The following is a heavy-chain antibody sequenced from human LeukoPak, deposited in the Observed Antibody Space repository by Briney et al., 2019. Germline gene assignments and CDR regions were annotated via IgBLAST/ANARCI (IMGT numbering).Heavy chain of an antibody. CDR1: GFTFSDYY. CDR2: ISSSGSTI. Sequence: GGSLRLSCAASGFTFSDYYMSWIRQAPGKGLEWVSYISSSGSTIYYADSVKGRFTISRDNAKNSLYLQTNSLRAEDTAVYYCARDRDYGDYGIDYWGQGTLVTVSS. V-gene: IGHV3-11*01. D-gene: IGHD4-17*01. J-gene: IGHJ4*02. CDR3: ARDRDYGDYGIDY.